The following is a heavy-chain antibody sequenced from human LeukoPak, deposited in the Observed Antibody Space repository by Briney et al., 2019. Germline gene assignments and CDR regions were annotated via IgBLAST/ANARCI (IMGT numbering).Heavy chain of an antibody. D-gene: IGHD3-3*01. Sequence: ASVKVSCKVSGYIFSEISVHWVRQAPGKGLEWMGRFDPENDETIYAQKFQGRVIMTGDTSTDTAYMELRSLRPEDTAVYYCATQGITIFGVVPVVESNRFDPWGQGTLVTVSS. J-gene: IGHJ5*02. CDR1: GYIFSEIS. V-gene: IGHV1-24*01. CDR2: FDPENDET. CDR3: ATQGITIFGVVPVVESNRFDP.